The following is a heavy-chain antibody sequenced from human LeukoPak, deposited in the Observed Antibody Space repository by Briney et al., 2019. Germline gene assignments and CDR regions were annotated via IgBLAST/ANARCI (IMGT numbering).Heavy chain of an antibody. CDR3: ARDYGGSSPFDY. CDR1: GFTFSSYA. V-gene: IGHV3-23*01. CDR2: FSGSGGSI. D-gene: IGHD4-23*01. J-gene: IGHJ4*02. Sequence: GGSLRLSCAASGFTFSSYAMSWVRQAPGKGLEWVSTFSGSGGSIYYADSVKGRFTISRDNAKNSLYLQMNSLRAEDTAVYYCARDYGGSSPFDYWGQGTLVTVSS.